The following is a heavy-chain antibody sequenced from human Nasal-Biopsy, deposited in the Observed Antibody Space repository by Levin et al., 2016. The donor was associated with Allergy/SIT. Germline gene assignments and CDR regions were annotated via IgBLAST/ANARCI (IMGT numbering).Heavy chain of an antibody. CDR3: ARILRFSWNPAAVDL. CDR1: GGSIKSYY. D-gene: IGHD1-20*01. J-gene: IGHJ3*01. CDR2: IYDSGST. Sequence: SETLSLTCNVSGGSIKSYYWSWIRQPPGKGLEWIGYIYDSGSTNYNASLKSRVTISVDMSKNQFSLRLTSVTAADTAVYYCARILRFSWNPAAVDLWGQGTLVTVSS. V-gene: IGHV4-59*01.